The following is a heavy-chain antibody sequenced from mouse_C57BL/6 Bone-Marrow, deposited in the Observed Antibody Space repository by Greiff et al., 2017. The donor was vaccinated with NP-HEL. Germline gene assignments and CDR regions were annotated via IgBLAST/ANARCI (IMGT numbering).Heavy chain of an antibody. CDR3: ANYYGSRGNY. CDR1: GYTFTSSG. D-gene: IGHD1-1*01. V-gene: IGHV1-81*01. J-gene: IGHJ2*01. CDR2: IYPRSGNT. Sequence: QVQLKQSGAELARPGASVKLSCKASGYTFTSSGISWVKQRTGQGLEWIGEIYPRSGNTYYNEKFKGKATLTADKSSSTAYMELRSLTSEDSAVYFCANYYGSRGNYWGQGTTLTVSS.